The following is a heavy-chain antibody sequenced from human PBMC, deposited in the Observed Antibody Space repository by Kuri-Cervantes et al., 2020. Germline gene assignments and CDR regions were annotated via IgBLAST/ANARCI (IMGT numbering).Heavy chain of an antibody. CDR3: VRGDARDL. D-gene: IGHD2-21*02. V-gene: IGHV3-23*01. CDR1: GFTFSSYW. J-gene: IGHJ4*02. CDR2: ISGSGGST. Sequence: GESLKISCAASGFTFSSYWMSWVRRAPRKGLEWVSAISGSGGSTYYADSVKGRFTISRDNSKNTLYLQMNSLRVDDTATYYCVRGDARDLWGQGTQVTVSS.